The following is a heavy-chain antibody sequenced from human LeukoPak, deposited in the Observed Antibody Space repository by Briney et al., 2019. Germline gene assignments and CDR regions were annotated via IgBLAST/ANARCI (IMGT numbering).Heavy chain of an antibody. CDR3: VRVGSVAGSDYLDY. V-gene: IGHV3-72*01. CDR1: GFTFSDHF. J-gene: IGHJ4*02. CDR2: SRHKAKSYTT. D-gene: IGHD6-19*01. Sequence: PGGSLSLSCAVSGFTFSDHFLDWVRQAPGKGLEWVGRSRHKAKSYTTEYAASVKGRFTISRDDSKNSLYLQMNSLKTEDTAVYYCVRVGSVAGSDYLDYWGQGTLVTVSS.